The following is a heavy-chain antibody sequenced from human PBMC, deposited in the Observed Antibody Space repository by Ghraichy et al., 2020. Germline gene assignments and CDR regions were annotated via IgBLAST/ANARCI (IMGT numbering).Heavy chain of an antibody. CDR1: GFTFSSYA. D-gene: IGHD3-10*01. CDR2: ISGSGGST. V-gene: IGHV3-23*01. Sequence: GGSLRLSCAASGFTFSSYAMSWVRQAPGKGLEWVSAISGSGGSTYYADSVKGRFTISRDNSKNTLYLQMNSLRAEDTAVYYCAKGSRITMVRGVILLRRFDPWGQGTLVTVSS. CDR3: AKGSRITMVRGVILLRRFDP. J-gene: IGHJ5*02.